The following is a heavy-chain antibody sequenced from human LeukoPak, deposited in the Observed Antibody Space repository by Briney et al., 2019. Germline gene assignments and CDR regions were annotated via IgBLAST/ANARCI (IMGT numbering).Heavy chain of an antibody. Sequence: GGSLRLSCAASEFTFSDYYMSWIRQAPGKGLEWVSYISSSGSTIYYADSVKGRFTISRDNAKNSLYLQMNSLRAEDTAVYYCAREAAMVENWFDPWGQGTLVTVSS. CDR2: ISSSGSTI. CDR1: EFTFSDYY. V-gene: IGHV3-11*01. J-gene: IGHJ5*02. CDR3: AREAAMVENWFDP. D-gene: IGHD5-18*01.